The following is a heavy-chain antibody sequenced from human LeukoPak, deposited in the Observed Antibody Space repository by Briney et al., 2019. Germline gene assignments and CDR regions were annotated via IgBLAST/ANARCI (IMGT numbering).Heavy chain of an antibody. CDR1: GFIFSSYS. J-gene: IGHJ6*04. V-gene: IGHV3-48*01. CDR2: ISSSSTTI. CDR3: AELGITMIGGV. Sequence: GGSLRLSCAASGFIFSSYSMNWVRQAPGKGLEWVSYISSSSTTIYYADSVKGRFTISRDNAKNSLYLQMNSLRAEDTAVYYCAELGITMIGGVWGKGTTVTISS. D-gene: IGHD3-10*02.